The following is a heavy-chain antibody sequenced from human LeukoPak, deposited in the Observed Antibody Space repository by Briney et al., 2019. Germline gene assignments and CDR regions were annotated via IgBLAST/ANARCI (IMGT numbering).Heavy chain of an antibody. Sequence: GASLKISCKGSGYSFTTQWICWVRQMPGKGLEWMGIIYPDDSDTTYSPSFHGQVTISADRSINTAYLQWSRLKASDPAFYYCARWGMSSGSYSNAAGFDLWGRGTLVTVSS. CDR2: IYPDDSDT. CDR1: GYSFTTQW. CDR3: ARWGMSSGSYSNAAGFDL. D-gene: IGHD3-10*01. J-gene: IGHJ2*01. V-gene: IGHV5-51*01.